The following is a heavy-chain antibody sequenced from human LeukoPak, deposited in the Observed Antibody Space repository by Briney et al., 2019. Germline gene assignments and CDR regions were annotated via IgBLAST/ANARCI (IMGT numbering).Heavy chain of an antibody. Sequence: GGSLRLSCAASGFTFSIYAMTWVRQAPGKGLEWVSVISASGGSTYYTDSVKGRVTISRDNSKNTLYLQMNSLRAEDTAVYYCARGPGGYGDYEDYFDYWGQGTLVTVSS. D-gene: IGHD4-17*01. J-gene: IGHJ4*02. V-gene: IGHV3-23*01. CDR1: GFTFSIYA. CDR2: ISASGGST. CDR3: ARGPGGYGDYEDYFDY.